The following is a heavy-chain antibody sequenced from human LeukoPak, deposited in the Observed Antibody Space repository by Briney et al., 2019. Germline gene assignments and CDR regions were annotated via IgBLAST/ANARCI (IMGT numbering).Heavy chain of an antibody. CDR2: INPSGST. CDR3: ARGRQEISMILVVMTGVSYYLDV. V-gene: IGHV4-34*01. D-gene: IGHD3-22*01. CDR1: GGSFSGYY. J-gene: IGHJ6*03. Sequence: SETLSLTCAVYGGSFSGYYWTWIRQSPGKGLEWIGEINPSGSTYYNPSLKSRLTISRDTSKNQFSLRLSSVTAADTAVYYCARGRQEISMILVVMTGVSYYLDVWGKGTTVTVS.